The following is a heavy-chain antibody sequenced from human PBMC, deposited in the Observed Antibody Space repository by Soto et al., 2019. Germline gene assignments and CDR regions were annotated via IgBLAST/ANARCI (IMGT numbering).Heavy chain of an antibody. CDR3: ARQLPYCSGGYCYPSYFDY. Sequence: PSETLSLTCAVYGGSFSGYYWSWIRQPPGKGLEWTGEINHSGSTIYNPSLKSRVTISVDTPKNQVSLKLTSVTATDTAVYYCARQLPYCSGGYCYPSYFDYWGQGTLVTVSS. CDR1: GGSFSGYY. V-gene: IGHV4-34*01. CDR2: INHSGST. D-gene: IGHD2-15*01. J-gene: IGHJ4*02.